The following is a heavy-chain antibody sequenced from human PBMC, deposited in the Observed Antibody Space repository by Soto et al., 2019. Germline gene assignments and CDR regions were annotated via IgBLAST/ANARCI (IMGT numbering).Heavy chain of an antibody. CDR3: ARESYSNYGGWIDL. D-gene: IGHD4-4*01. Sequence: QVQLRASGSRLVRPSGTLSLTCLVSGGSLTSNNWWAWVRQPPGQGLEWMGEIHHSGDTNYKSSLKSRVSLSLDKSRNQFSLRLTSMTAADTAVYYCARESYSNYGGWIDLWGQGALVTVSS. CDR1: GGSLTSNNW. V-gene: IGHV4-4*02. J-gene: IGHJ5*02. CDR2: IHHSGDT.